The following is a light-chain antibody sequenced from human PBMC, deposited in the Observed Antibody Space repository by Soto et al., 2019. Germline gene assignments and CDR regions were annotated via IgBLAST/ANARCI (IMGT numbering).Light chain of an antibody. J-gene: IGKJ2*01. CDR3: QQYYSTPQT. CDR1: QSVFYNSNDKNY. Sequence: DIVMTQSPDSLAVSLGARATTNCKSSQSVFYNSNDKNYLAWYQQKPVQPPKLLIYWASTRESGVPDRFSGGGSGTDFTLTISSLQAEDVAVYDCQQYYSTPQTFGQGTKLEIK. CDR2: WAS. V-gene: IGKV4-1*01.